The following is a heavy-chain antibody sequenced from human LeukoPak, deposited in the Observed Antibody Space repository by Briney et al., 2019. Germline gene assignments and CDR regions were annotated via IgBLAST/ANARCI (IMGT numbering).Heavy chain of an antibody. V-gene: IGHV1-8*01. CDR2: VNPNSGNT. Sequence: ASVKVSCKASGYTFTSYDINWVRQATGQGLEWMGWVNPNSGNTRYAQKFQGRLTMTRNTSISTAYMELSSLRSEDTAVYYCAKNYDFLTGYANWGQGTLVIVSS. CDR3: AKNYDFLTGYAN. CDR1: GYTFTSYD. J-gene: IGHJ4*02. D-gene: IGHD3-9*01.